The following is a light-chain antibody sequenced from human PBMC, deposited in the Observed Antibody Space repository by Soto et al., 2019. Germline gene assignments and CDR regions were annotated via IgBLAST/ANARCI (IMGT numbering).Light chain of an antibody. CDR1: SSDVGGYNY. V-gene: IGLV2-14*01. Sequence: QSALTQPASVSGSPGQSITISCTGTSSDVGGYNYVSWYQLHPGKAPKLMIHEVSERPSGVSNRFSGSKSGNTASLTISGLQAEGEADYYCASYASDVTYVFGSGTKATV. CDR2: EVS. CDR3: ASYASDVTYV. J-gene: IGLJ1*01.